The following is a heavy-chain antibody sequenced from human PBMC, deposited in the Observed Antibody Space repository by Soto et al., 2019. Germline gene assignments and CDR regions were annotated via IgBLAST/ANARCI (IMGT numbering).Heavy chain of an antibody. V-gene: IGHV3-30-3*01. Sequence: GGSLRLSCLASASGFTFASHNFIWVRQAPGKGLEWVAVITNDGSNKYYADSVKGRFTISRDNSKNTLYLQMNSLRAEDTAVYYCARDRFGVTAMVSAYWGRGTLVTVSS. CDR2: ITNDGSNK. CDR1: GFTFASHN. D-gene: IGHD5-18*01. J-gene: IGHJ4*02. CDR3: ARDRFGVTAMVSAY.